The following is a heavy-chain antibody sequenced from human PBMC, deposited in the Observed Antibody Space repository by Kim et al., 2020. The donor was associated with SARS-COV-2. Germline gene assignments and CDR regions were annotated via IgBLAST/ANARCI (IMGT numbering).Heavy chain of an antibody. V-gene: IGHV3-48*04. Sequence: GGSLRLSCAASGFTFSSYSMNWVRQAPGKGLEWVSYISSSSSTIYYADSVKGRFIISRDNAKNSLYLQMNSLRAEDTAVYYCARGGGDLLSIMITFGGVIAHFDYWGQGTLVTVSS. CDR2: ISSSSSTI. J-gene: IGHJ4*02. CDR3: ARGGGDLLSIMITFGGVIAHFDY. D-gene: IGHD3-16*02. CDR1: GFTFSSYS.